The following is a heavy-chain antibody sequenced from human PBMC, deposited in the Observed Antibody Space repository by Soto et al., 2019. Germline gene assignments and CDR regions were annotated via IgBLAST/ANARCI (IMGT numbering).Heavy chain of an antibody. Sequence: SETLSLTCTVSGGSISSYYWSWIRQPPGKGLEWIGYIYYSGSTNYNPSLKSRVTISVETSKNQFSLKLSSVTAADTAVYYCARAAYCGGDCYSSYYYYYYMDVWGKGTTVTVSS. CDR2: IYYSGST. CDR3: ARAAYCGGDCYSSYYYYYYMDV. D-gene: IGHD2-21*01. V-gene: IGHV4-59*01. CDR1: GGSISSYY. J-gene: IGHJ6*03.